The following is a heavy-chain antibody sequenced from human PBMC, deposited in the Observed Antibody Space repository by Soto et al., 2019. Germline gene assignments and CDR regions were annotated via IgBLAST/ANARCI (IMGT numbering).Heavy chain of an antibody. V-gene: IGHV1-18*03. D-gene: IGHD4-17*01. Sequence: ASVKVSCKASGYTFTSYGISWVRQAPGQGLEWMGWISAYNGNTNYAQKLQGRVTMTTDTSTSTAYMELRSLRSDDMAVYYCAISRDYGDYFYWGQGTLVTVSS. CDR2: ISAYNGNT. CDR1: GYTFTSYG. CDR3: AISRDYGDYFY. J-gene: IGHJ4*02.